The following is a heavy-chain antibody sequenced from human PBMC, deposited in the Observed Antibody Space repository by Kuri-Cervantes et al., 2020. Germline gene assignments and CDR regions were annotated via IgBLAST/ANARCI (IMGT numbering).Heavy chain of an antibody. CDR1: GFTFSRYW. Sequence: GGSLRLSCAASGFTFSRYWMSCVRQAPGKGLEWVSSISSSSSYIYYADSVKGRFTISRDNAKNSLYLQMNSLRAEDTAVYYCASQYSSGWFPWRAPVDVFRGVDVWGQGTTVTVSS. CDR2: ISSSSSYI. D-gene: IGHD6-19*01. J-gene: IGHJ6*02. V-gene: IGHV3-21*01. CDR3: ASQYSSGWFPWRAPVDVFRGVDV.